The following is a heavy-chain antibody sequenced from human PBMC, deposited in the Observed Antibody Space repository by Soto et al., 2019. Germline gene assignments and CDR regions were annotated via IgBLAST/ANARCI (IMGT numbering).Heavy chain of an antibody. J-gene: IGHJ5*02. CDR2: FYYSGAT. D-gene: IGHD3-10*01. Sequence: QVQLQESGPGLVRPSETLSLSCTVSGDSISRYFWSWIRQSPGKGLEWVGSFYYSGATDYTPSLKSRVTISVDTSKNQLSPRLTSVTAADTAVYYCARPTSGSGKGSWLDPWGQGTLVTVSS. V-gene: IGHV4-59*08. CDR1: GDSISRYF. CDR3: ARPTSGSGKGSWLDP.